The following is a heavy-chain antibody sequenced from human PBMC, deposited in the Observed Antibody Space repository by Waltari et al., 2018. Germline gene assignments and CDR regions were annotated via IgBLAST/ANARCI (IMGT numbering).Heavy chain of an antibody. J-gene: IGHJ4*02. Sequence: QLQESGPGLVKPSGTLSLICAVSGDSMSSTYWWSWVRQTPGKGLEWLGQVHWSGRTNYNPSFAGRVTMSLDTSAYHFALKLTSATAADTALYFCARDRGRGLYLDTWGQGTLVTVSP. CDR3: ARDRGRGLYLDT. CDR1: GDSMSSTYW. V-gene: IGHV4-4*02. CDR2: VHWSGRT. D-gene: IGHD2-15*01.